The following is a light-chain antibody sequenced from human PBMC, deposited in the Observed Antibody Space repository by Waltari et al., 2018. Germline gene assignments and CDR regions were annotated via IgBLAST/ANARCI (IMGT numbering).Light chain of an antibody. CDR3: QQYYTTRXT. V-gene: IGKV4-1*01. Sequence: DIVLTQFPDSPAVSLVERATIKCKPSQSLLSSSNNKDYLAWYQQIPGQPPKLFISWASSREYGVPDRFSGSGSGTDXSLTISSLQAXDVAVYYCQQYYTTRXTFGQGTKVXXK. CDR2: WAS. CDR1: QSLLSSSNNKDY. J-gene: IGKJ1*01.